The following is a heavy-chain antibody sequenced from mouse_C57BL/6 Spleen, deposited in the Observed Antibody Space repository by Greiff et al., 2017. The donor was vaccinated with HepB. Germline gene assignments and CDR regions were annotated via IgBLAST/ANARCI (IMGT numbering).Heavy chain of an antibody. J-gene: IGHJ2*01. Sequence: EVMLVESGGDLVKPGGSLKLSCAASGFTFSSYGMSWVRQTPDKRLEWVATISSGGSYTYYPDSVKGRFTISRDNAKNTLYLQMSSRKSEDTAMYYCARRGNYCDYWGQGTTLTVSS. V-gene: IGHV5-6*02. CDR2: ISSGGSYT. CDR3: ARRGNYCDY. CDR1: GFTFSSYG.